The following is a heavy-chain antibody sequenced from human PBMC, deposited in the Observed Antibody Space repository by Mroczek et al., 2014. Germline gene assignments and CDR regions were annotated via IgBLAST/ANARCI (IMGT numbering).Heavy chain of an antibody. Sequence: QVQLVQSGPGLVKPSETLSLTCTVSGGSISSYYWSWIRQPPGKGLEWIGYIYYSGSTNYNPSLKSRVTISVDTSKNQFSLKLSSVTAADTAVYYCARAGDYGATEYYFDYWGQGTLVTVSS. CDR1: GGSISSYY. CDR2: IYYSGST. V-gene: IGHV4-59*01. CDR3: ARAGDYGATEYYFDY. D-gene: IGHD4-17*01. J-gene: IGHJ4*02.